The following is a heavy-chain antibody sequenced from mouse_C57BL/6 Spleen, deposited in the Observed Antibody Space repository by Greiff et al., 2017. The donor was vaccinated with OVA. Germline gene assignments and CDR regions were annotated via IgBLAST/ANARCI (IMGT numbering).Heavy chain of an antibody. CDR1: GYTFTSYW. D-gene: IGHD3-3*01. V-gene: IGHV1-50*01. CDR3: ARGWGDY. Sequence: QVQLQQPGAELVKPGASVKLSCKASGYTFTSYWMQWVKQRPGQGLEWIGEIDPSDSYTNYTQKFKGKATLTVDTSSSTAYMQLSSLTSEDSAVYYCARGWGDYWGQGTTLTVSS. J-gene: IGHJ2*01. CDR2: IDPSDSYT.